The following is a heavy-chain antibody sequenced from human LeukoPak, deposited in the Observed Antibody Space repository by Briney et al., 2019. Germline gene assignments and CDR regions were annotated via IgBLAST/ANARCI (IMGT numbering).Heavy chain of an antibody. Sequence: GGSLRLSCAASGFTFSSYAMHWVRQAPGKGLEYVSVISSNGGSTYYANSVKGRFTISRDNSKNTLYLQMGSLRAEDMAVYYCARCTTASSGWCNWLDPWGQGTLVTVSS. V-gene: IGHV3-64*01. D-gene: IGHD3-22*01. J-gene: IGHJ5*02. CDR1: GFTFSSYA. CDR3: ARCTTASSGWCNWLDP. CDR2: ISSNGGST.